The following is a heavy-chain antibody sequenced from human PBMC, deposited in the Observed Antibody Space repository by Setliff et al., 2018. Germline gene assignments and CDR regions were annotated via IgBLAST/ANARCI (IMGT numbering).Heavy chain of an antibody. V-gene: IGHV3-33*01. Sequence: GGSLRLSCAASGFTLSTSVLHWVRQAPGKGLEWVAVMWYNGVKKYHADSVKGRFTISRGNSKNTLYLQMNSLRPEDTAVYYCARTCSGSGCYAGLESWGQGTLVTVSS. D-gene: IGHD2-15*01. CDR1: GFTLSTSV. CDR3: ARTCSGSGCYAGLES. J-gene: IGHJ4*02. CDR2: MWYNGVKK.